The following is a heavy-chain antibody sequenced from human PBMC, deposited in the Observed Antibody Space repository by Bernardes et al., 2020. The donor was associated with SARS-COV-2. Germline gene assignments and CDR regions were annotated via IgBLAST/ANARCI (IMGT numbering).Heavy chain of an antibody. Sequence: APLKYSCAASGYTFSHYCFSRVRQAPGQGLEWMGWISVYSGTTPYSKKFEGRVTMTTDSSTNTAYMELRSLREDDTAVYYCVRDLAVMAVSSLAVVTFDHWGQGTPVTVS. D-gene: IGHD3-16*01. CDR2: ISVYSGTT. J-gene: IGHJ4*02. CDR1: GYTFSHYC. V-gene: IGHV1-18*01. CDR3: VRDLAVMAVSSLAVVTFDH.